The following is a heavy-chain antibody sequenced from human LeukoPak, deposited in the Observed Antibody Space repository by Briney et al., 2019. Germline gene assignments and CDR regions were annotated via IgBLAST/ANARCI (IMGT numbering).Heavy chain of an antibody. J-gene: IGHJ4*02. CDR1: GFTFSSYG. Sequence: GGSLRLSCAAPGFTFSSYGMHWVRQAPGKGLEWVAVIWYDGRNKYYADSVKGRFTISRDNSKNTLYLQMNSLRAEDTAVYYCAKDSSPDLGYYDSSGYFDYWGQGTLVTVSS. D-gene: IGHD3-22*01. V-gene: IGHV3-33*06. CDR3: AKDSSPDLGYYDSSGYFDY. CDR2: IWYDGRNK.